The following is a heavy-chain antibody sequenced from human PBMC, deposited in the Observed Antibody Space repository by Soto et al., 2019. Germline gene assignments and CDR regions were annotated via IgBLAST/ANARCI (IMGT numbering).Heavy chain of an antibody. J-gene: IGHJ6*02. CDR2: INHSGST. Sequence: ETLSLTCAVYGGSFSGYYWSWIRQPPGKGLEWIGEINHSGSTNYNPSLKSRVTISVDTSKNQFSLKLSSVTAADTAVYYCARGPIVVVVAATYYYYYGMDVWGQGTTVTVSS. CDR3: ARGPIVVVVAATYYYYYGMDV. V-gene: IGHV4-34*01. CDR1: GGSFSGYY. D-gene: IGHD2-15*01.